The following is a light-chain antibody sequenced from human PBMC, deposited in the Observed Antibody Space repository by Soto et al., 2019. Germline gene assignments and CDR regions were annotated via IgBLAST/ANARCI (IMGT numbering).Light chain of an antibody. CDR1: SSDVGNYNS. Sequence: SALTQPHSVSGSPGQSVTISCAGTSSDVGNYNSVSWYQQHPGKAPKLMIYGVTKRPSGVPDRFSGSKSGNTASLTISGLQAEDEADYYCSSYTSTSTRVFGTGTKVTVL. CDR3: SSYTSTSTRV. V-gene: IGLV2-11*01. CDR2: GVT. J-gene: IGLJ1*01.